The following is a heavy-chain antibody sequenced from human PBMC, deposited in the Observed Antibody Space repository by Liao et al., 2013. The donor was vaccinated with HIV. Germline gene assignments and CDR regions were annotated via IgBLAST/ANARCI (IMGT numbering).Heavy chain of an antibody. CDR1: GGSISSYY. CDR3: ARGRVQLLYPYFDN. D-gene: IGHD4-11*01. J-gene: IGHJ4*02. CDR2: IYTSGST. V-gene: IGHV4-4*07. Sequence: QVQLQESGPGLVKPSETLSLTCTVSGGSISSYYWSWIRQPAGKGLEWIGRIYTSGSTNYNPSLKSRVTMSVDTSKNQFSLKLNTVTAADTAVYFCARGRVQLLYPYFDNWARESWSPSL.